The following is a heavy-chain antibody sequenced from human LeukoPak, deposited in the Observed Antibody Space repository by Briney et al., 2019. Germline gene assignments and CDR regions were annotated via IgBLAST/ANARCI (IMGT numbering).Heavy chain of an antibody. J-gene: IGHJ5*02. D-gene: IGHD3-10*01. Sequence: GASVKVSCKASGYTFTSYDINWVGQATGQGLEWMGWMNPNSGNTGYAQKFQGRVTITRDTSASTAYMELSSLRSEDTAVYYCARGLLWFGGRWFDPWGQGTLVTVSS. V-gene: IGHV1-8*01. CDR2: MNPNSGNT. CDR1: GYTFTSYD. CDR3: ARGLLWFGGRWFDP.